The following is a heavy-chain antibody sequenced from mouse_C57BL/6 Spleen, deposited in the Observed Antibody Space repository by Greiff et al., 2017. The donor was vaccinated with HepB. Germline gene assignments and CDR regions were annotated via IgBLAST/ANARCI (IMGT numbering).Heavy chain of an antibody. J-gene: IGHJ2*01. V-gene: IGHV1-54*01. D-gene: IGHD2-5*01. CDR2: INPGSGGT. CDR3: ARSGSNYDYFDY. CDR1: GYAFTNYL. Sequence: VQLQQSGAELVRPGTSVKVSCKASGYAFTNYLIEWVKQRPGQGLEWIGVINPGSGGTNYNEKFKGKATLTADKSSSTAYMQLSSLTSEDSAVYFCARSGSNYDYFDYWGQGTTLTVSS.